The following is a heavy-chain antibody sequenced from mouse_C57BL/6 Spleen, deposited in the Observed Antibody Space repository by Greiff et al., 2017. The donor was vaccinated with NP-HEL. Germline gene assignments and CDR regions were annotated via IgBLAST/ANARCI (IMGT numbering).Heavy chain of an antibody. Sequence: QVQLQQSGAELARPGASVKLSCKASGYTFTSYGISWVKQRTGQGLEWIGEIYPRSGNTYYTEKFKGKATLTADKSSSTAYMELRSLTSEDSAVYFCARDYYGSSYGGYWGQGTTLTVSS. CDR2: IYPRSGNT. J-gene: IGHJ2*01. D-gene: IGHD1-1*01. CDR3: ARDYYGSSYGGY. V-gene: IGHV1-81*01. CDR1: GYTFTSYG.